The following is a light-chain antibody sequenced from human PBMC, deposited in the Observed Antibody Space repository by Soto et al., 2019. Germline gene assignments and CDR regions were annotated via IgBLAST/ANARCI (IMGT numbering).Light chain of an antibody. Sequence: DIVMTQSPDSLAVSLGERATINCKSSQSVLYSSNNKNYLGWYQRKPGQPPKLLIYWASTRESGVPDRFRGSGSGTDFTLTIDSLQAEDVAVYYCQQYYSTPITFGQGTRLEIK. CDR2: WAS. CDR1: QSVLYSSNNKNY. CDR3: QQYYSTPIT. V-gene: IGKV4-1*01. J-gene: IGKJ5*01.